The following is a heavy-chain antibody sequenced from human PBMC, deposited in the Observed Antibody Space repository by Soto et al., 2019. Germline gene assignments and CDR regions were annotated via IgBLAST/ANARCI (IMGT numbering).Heavy chain of an antibody. CDR2: IYFSGST. CDR1: GGSISGGTYY. D-gene: IGHD2-21*01. CDR3: ARGDWPTQMDV. V-gene: IGHV4-31*03. Sequence: QVQLQESGPGLVKPSQTLSLTCTVSGGSISGGTYYWSWIRQPPGQGLEWIGYIYFSGSTYYNPSLKSRVIISVDTSKNQFSLRLSSVTAADTAVHYCARGDWPTQMDVWGQGTTVTVSS. J-gene: IGHJ6*02.